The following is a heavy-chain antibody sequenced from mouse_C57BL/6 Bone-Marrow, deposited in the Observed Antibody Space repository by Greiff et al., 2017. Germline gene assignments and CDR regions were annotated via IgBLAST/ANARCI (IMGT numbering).Heavy chain of an antibody. CDR3: ARSRNGDVAY. CDR2: IDPGDGDT. V-gene: IGHV14-2*01. D-gene: IGHD4-1*01. Sequence: VQLQQSGAELVKPGASVKLSCTASGFNIKDYYMHWVKQRTEQGLEWIGRIDPGDGDTNYNGKFKGKATLTADKSSSTAYMQLSSLTSEDSAVXFCARSRNGDVAYWGQGTLVTVSA. J-gene: IGHJ3*01. CDR1: GFNIKDYY.